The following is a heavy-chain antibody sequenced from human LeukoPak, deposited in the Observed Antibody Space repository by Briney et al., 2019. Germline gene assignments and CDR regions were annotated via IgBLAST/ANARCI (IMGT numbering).Heavy chain of an antibody. CDR3: ARMGGYSGYATH. J-gene: IGHJ4*02. CDR1: GGSISSYY. V-gene: IGHV4-4*09. CDR2: IYTSGST. D-gene: IGHD5-12*01. Sequence: PSETLSLTCTVSGGSISSYYWSWIRQPPGKGLEWIGYIYTSGSTNYSPSLKSRVTLSVDTAKNQFSLKLNSVTAADTAVYYCARMGGYSGYATHWGQGTLVTVSS.